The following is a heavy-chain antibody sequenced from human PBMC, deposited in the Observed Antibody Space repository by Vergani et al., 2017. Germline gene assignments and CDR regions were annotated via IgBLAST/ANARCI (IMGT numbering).Heavy chain of an antibody. Sequence: QVQLQQWGAGLLKPSETLSLTCAVYGGSFSGYYWSWIRQPPGKGLEWSGEINHSGSTNYNPSLKSRVTISVDTSKNQFSLKLISVTAADTAVYYCARRARAKRRSYYMDVWGKGTTVTVSS. J-gene: IGHJ6*03. CDR1: GGSFSGYY. V-gene: IGHV4-34*01. CDR3: ARRARAKRRSYYMDV. CDR2: INHSGST. D-gene: IGHD6-6*01.